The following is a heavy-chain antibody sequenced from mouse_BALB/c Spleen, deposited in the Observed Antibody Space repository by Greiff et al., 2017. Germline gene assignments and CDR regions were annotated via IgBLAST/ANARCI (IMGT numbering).Heavy chain of an antibody. CDR1: GFTFSSFG. CDR3: ARGDGYYVKDAMDY. CDR2: ISSGSSTI. V-gene: IGHV5-17*02. D-gene: IGHD2-3*01. J-gene: IGHJ4*01. Sequence: EVQGVESGGGLVQPGGSRKLSCAASGFTFSSFGMHWVRQAPEKGLEWVAYISSGSSTIYYADTVKGRFTISRDNPKNTLFLQMTSLRSEDTAMYYCARGDGYYVKDAMDYWGQGTSVTVSS.